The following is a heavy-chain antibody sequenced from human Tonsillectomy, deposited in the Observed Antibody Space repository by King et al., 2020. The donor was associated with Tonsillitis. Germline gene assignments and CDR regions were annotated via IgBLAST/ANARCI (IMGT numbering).Heavy chain of an antibody. CDR1: GFRFDDYA. Sequence: VQLVESGGGWVQPGRSLGLSCAGSGFRFDDYAMHWVRRAPGKGLEWVSRIRWNSGNIYYADSVKGRFTISRDNAKNSLYMEMNSLRGEDTALYYCAKAFCSASCSPLDYWGQGTLVTVSS. CDR3: AKAFCSASCSPLDY. V-gene: IGHV3-9*01. D-gene: IGHD2-2*01. CDR2: IRWNSGNI. J-gene: IGHJ4*02.